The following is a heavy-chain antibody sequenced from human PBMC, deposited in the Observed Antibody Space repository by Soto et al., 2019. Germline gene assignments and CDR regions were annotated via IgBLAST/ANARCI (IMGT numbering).Heavy chain of an antibody. CDR2: INPKTRGT. CDR1: GYTFPDYF. CDR3: ARVTLKAGNWFDP. Sequence: ASVKVSCKASGYTFPDYFIHWVRQAPGQGFEWMGWINPKTRGTNYAQKFQGRVTMTRDTSNSTAYMELRGLTSDDTAVYYCARVTLKAGNWFDPWGQGTLVTVSS. V-gene: IGHV1-2*02. J-gene: IGHJ5*02.